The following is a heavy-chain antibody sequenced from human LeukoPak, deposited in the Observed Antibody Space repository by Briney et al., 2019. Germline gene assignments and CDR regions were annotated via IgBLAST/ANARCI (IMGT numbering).Heavy chain of an antibody. CDR3: ASSPLXARPKLDY. CDR1: EFTFSNYA. Sequence: GGSLRLSCAASEFTFSNYAMNWVRQAPGKRPEWVSGISSGGGSIYYADSVKGRFTISRDNSKNTLYLQMNSLRAEDTAVYYCASSPLXARPKLDYWGQGTLVTVSS. V-gene: IGHV3-23*01. CDR2: ISSGGGSI. J-gene: IGHJ4*02. D-gene: IGHD6-6*01.